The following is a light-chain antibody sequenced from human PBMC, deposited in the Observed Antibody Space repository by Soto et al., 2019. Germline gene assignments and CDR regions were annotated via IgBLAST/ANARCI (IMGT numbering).Light chain of an antibody. CDR1: SNDVGVHNY. Sequence: QSVLTQPASVSGSPGQSITISCTGTSNDVGVHNYVSWYQHHSGKAPKLIIYEVSNRPSGVSDRFSGSKSGKTASLTISGLQAEDEAYYYCSSYTITSTPYVCGSGTSVT. CDR2: EVS. V-gene: IGLV2-14*01. CDR3: SSYTITSTPYV. J-gene: IGLJ1*01.